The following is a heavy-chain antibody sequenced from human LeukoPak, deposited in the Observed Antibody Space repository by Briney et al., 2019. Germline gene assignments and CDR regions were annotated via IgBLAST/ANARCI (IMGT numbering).Heavy chain of an antibody. D-gene: IGHD6-13*01. Sequence: ASVKVSCKASGGTFSSYAISWVRQAPGQGLEWMGWISAYDGNTNYAQKLQGRVTMTTDTSTSTAYMELRSLRSDDTAVYYCARESRWISGAFDIWGQGTMVTVSS. CDR3: ARESRWISGAFDI. J-gene: IGHJ3*02. CDR1: GGTFSSYA. V-gene: IGHV1-18*01. CDR2: ISAYDGNT.